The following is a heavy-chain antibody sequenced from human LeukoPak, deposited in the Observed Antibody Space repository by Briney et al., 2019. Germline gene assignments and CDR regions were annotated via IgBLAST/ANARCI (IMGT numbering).Heavy chain of an antibody. D-gene: IGHD1-7*01. CDR1: GLIFNVSA. J-gene: IGHJ4*02. CDR3: TRPRTHNWNYKDH. V-gene: IGHV3-73*01. CDR2: IRIKPNAYAT. Sequence: PGGSLRLSCAVSGLIFNVSASHWVHQASGKGLEWVGRIRIKPNAYATAYTAAVKGRFTMSRDDSKNTAYLEMNSLKIEDTAVYYCTRPRTHNWNYKDHWGQGTLVTVSS.